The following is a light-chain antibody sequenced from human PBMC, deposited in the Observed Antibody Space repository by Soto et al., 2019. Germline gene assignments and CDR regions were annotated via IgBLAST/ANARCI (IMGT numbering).Light chain of an antibody. CDR1: SSDVGGYNY. Sequence: QSALTQPASVSGSPGQSITISCTGTSSDVGGYNYVSWYQQHPGKAPKLMIYDVSNRPSGVSNRFSGSKCGNTASLTISGLQAEDEADYYCSSYTSSSPVVFGGGTKLTVL. CDR2: DVS. J-gene: IGLJ2*01. V-gene: IGLV2-14*01. CDR3: SSYTSSSPVV.